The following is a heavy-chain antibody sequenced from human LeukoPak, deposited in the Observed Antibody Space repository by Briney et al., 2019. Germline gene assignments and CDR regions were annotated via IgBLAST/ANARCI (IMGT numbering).Heavy chain of an antibody. CDR3: ARAPNPMPTVTPPGSAP. CDR1: GGSFSGYY. CDR2: INHSGST. J-gene: IGHJ5*02. V-gene: IGHV4-34*01. Sequence: PSETLSLTCAVYGGSFSGYYWSWIRQPPGKGLEWIGEINHSGSTNYNPSLKSRVTISVDTSKNQFSLKLSSVTAADTAVYYCARAPNPMPTVTPPGSAPWGKETL. D-gene: IGHD4-17*01.